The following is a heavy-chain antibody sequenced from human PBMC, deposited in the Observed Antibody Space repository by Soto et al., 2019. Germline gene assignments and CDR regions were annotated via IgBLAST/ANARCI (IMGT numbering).Heavy chain of an antibody. CDR2: ISSSSSTI. V-gene: IGHV3-48*02. J-gene: IGHJ4*02. Sequence: LSLTCAASGFTFSSYSMNWVRQAPGKGLAWVSYISSSSSTIYYADSVKGRFTISRDNAKNSLYLQMNSLRYEDTAVYYCARAINLLGCHNLIFDYWGQGALVTVSS. CDR1: GFTFSSYS. CDR3: ARAINLLGCHNLIFDY. D-gene: IGHD1-1*01.